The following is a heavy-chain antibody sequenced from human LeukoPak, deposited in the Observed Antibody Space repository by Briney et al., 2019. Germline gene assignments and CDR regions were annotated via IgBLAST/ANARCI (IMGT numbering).Heavy chain of an antibody. CDR1: GFMFSSYE. D-gene: IGHD6-19*01. CDR2: ISSGASTM. J-gene: IGHJ4*02. V-gene: IGHV3-48*03. Sequence: SGGSLRLSCAASGFMFSSYEMYWVRQAPGKGLEWVSYISSGASTMYYADSVKGRLTISRDNAKNSLFLQMNSLRAEDTAVYYCALLAVASDFDYWGQGTLVTVSS. CDR3: ALLAVASDFDY.